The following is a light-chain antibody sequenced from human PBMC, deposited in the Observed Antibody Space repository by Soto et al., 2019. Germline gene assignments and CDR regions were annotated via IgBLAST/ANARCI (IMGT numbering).Light chain of an antibody. CDR2: DVT. CDR3: NSYTTSSTHDV. J-gene: IGLJ1*01. Sequence: QSALTQPASVSGSPGQSITISCTGTSSDVGGYNYVSWFQQHPGKAPKLMIYDVTYRPSGVSNRFSGSKSGNTASLTISGLQAEDEADYYCNSYTTSSTHDVFGTGTKLTVL. V-gene: IGLV2-14*01. CDR1: SSDVGGYNY.